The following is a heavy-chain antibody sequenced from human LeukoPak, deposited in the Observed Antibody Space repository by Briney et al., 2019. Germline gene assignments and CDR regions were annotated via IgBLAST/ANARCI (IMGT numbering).Heavy chain of an antibody. V-gene: IGHV4-59*01. CDR3: ARRVATTGIYAFDI. Sequence: PSETLSLTCTVSGGSISSYYWSWIRQPPGKGLEWIGYIYYSGSTNYRSSLKSRVTISLDTSKNQFSLKLSSVTAADTAVYYCARRVATTGIYAFDIWGQGTMVTVSS. CDR2: IYYSGST. D-gene: IGHD1-1*01. CDR1: GGSISSYY. J-gene: IGHJ3*02.